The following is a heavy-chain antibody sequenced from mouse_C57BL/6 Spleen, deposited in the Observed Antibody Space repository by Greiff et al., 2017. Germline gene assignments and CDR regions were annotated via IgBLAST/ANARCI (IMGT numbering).Heavy chain of an antibody. J-gene: IGHJ2*01. CDR2: IYPGSGST. CDR1: GYTFTSYW. V-gene: IGHV1-55*01. D-gene: IGHD1-1*01. CDR3: ARGYYGSSSYYFDY. Sequence: VQLQQSGAELVKPGASVKMSCKASGYTFTSYWITWVKQRPGQGLEWIGDIYPGSGSTNYNEKFKSKATLTVDTSSSTAYMQLSSLTSEDSAVYYCARGYYGSSSYYFDYWGQGTTLTVSS.